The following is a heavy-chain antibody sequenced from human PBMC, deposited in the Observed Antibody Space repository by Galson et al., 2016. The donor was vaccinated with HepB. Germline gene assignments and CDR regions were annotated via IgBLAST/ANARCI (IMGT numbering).Heavy chain of an antibody. V-gene: IGHV3-23*01. CDR1: GFIFSNSA. J-gene: IGHJ4*02. Sequence: SLRLSCAASGFIFSNSAMSWVRQAPGKGLEWVSAINDGSDDTFYTDSVKGRFTISRDNFKNTLFLQMNSLRADDTAIYYCAKVESSELGIPYYFDYWGQGTLVTVSS. CDR2: INDGSDDT. CDR3: AKVESSELGIPYYFDY. D-gene: IGHD7-27*01.